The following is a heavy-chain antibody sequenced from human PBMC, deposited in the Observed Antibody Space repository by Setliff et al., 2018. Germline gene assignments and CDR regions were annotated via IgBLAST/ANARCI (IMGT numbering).Heavy chain of an antibody. D-gene: IGHD6-6*01. V-gene: IGHV4-38-2*02. CDR3: ATYKRSSSFEY. Sequence: NPSETLSLTCTVSNFSLTSGFFWAWVRQPPGKGLEWIGSIHYSGSTYYNRSLNSRVTMSVDTSKNHFSLKLPSVTAADTAVYYCATYKRSSSFEYWGQGSLVTVSS. CDR1: NFSLTSGFF. CDR2: IHYSGST. J-gene: IGHJ4*02.